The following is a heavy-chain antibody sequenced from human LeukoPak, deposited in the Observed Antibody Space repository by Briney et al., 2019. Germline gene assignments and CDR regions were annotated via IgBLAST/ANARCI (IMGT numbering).Heavy chain of an antibody. CDR1: GYTFTSYY. CDR2: INPSGGST. V-gene: IGHV1-46*01. J-gene: IGHJ4*02. CDR3: ARSRYCSSTSCWTAGFDF. D-gene: IGHD2-2*01. Sequence: ASVKVSCKASGYTFTSYYMHWVRQAPGQGLEWMGIINPSGGSTSYAQKFQGRVTMTRDMSTSTVYMELSSLRSEDTAVYYCARSRYCSSTSCWTAGFDFWGQGTPVTVSP.